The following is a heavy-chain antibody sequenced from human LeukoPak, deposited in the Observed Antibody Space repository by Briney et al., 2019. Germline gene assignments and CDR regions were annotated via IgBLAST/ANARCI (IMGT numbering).Heavy chain of an antibody. CDR2: ISYDGSNK. J-gene: IGHJ6*02. CDR1: GFTFSSYA. CDR3: ARDRVVAYSSLYYYYGMDV. D-gene: IGHD6-19*01. V-gene: IGHV3-30-3*01. Sequence: GGSLRLSCAASGFTFSSYAMHWVRQAPGKGLEWVAVISYDGSNKYYADSVKGRFTISRDNSKNTLYLQMNSLRAEDTAVYYCARDRVVAYSSLYYYYGMDVWGQGTTVTVSS.